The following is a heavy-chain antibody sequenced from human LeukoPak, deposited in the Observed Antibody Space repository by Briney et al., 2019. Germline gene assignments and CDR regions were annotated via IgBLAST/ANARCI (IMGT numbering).Heavy chain of an antibody. CDR1: ESSSTSYW. CDR3: ASLSGSYLPE. V-gene: IGHV5-51*01. J-gene: IGHJ4*02. D-gene: IGHD1-26*01. CDR2: IHHGDSDT. Sequence: GASLKFSCKASESSSTSYWIGWVRQMPGKGLEWMGIIHHGDSDTSYHTSFQGQVTISADKSISTAYLQCSSLKASDIAIYYCASLSGSYLPEWGQGTLVTVS.